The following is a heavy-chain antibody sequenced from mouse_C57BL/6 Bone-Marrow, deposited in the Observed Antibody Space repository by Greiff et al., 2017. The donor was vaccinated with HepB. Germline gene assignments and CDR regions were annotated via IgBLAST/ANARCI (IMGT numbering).Heavy chain of an antibody. D-gene: IGHD2-3*01. CDR3: ARDPRWLPYAMDY. CDR2: ISDGGSYT. CDR1: GFTFSSYA. J-gene: IGHJ4*01. Sequence: DVMLVESGGGLVKPGGSLKLSCAASGFTFSSYAMSWVRQTPEKRLEWVATISDGGSYTYYPDNVKGRFTISRDNAKNNLYLQMSHLKSEDTAMYYCARDPRWLPYAMDYWGQGTSVTVSS. V-gene: IGHV5-4*01.